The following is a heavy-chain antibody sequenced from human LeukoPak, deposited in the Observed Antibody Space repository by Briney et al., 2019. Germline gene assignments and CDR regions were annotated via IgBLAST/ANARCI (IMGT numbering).Heavy chain of an antibody. CDR2: ISYDGTNK. D-gene: IGHD6-6*01. CDR3: VKDLAARLDY. CDR1: GFTFSSYG. Sequence: GGSLRLSCAASGFTFSSYGMHWVRQAPGKGLERVAVISYDGTNKNNADSVKGRFTISRDNSKNRLYLQMNSLRAEDTAVYYCVKDLAARLDYWGQGTLVTVSS. J-gene: IGHJ4*02. V-gene: IGHV3-30*18.